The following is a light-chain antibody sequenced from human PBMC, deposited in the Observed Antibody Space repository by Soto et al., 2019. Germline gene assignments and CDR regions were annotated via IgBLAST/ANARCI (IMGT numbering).Light chain of an antibody. CDR2: DAF. J-gene: IGKJ4*01. V-gene: IGKV1-33*01. CDR3: QQYDSLPPT. Sequence: DIQMTQSPSSLSAFMGDSITITCQASQDIKNYLNWYQHKPGKAPKLLIYDAFKSDTGVPSRFSGSGSGTEFTFTISSLQPEDIATYFCQQYDSLPPTFGGGTRVDI. CDR1: QDIKNY.